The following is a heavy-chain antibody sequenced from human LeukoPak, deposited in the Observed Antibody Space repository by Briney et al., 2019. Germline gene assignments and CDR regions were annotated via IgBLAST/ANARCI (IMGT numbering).Heavy chain of an antibody. D-gene: IGHD2-2*02. CDR2: IYYSGST. J-gene: IGHJ5*02. CDR3: ARAVPGPVPAAIRGWFDP. V-gene: IGHV4-30-4*08. Sequence: SETLSLTCTVSGGSISSGDYYWSWIRQPPGKGLEWIGYIYYSGSTYYNPSLKSRVTISVDTSKNQFSLKLSSVTAADTAVYYCARAVPGPVPAAIRGWFDPWGQGTLVTVSS. CDR1: GGSISSGDYY.